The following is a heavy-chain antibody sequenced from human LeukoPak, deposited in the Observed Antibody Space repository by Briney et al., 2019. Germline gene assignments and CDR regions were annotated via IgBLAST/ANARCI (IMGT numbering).Heavy chain of an antibody. CDR2: INPNSGST. D-gene: IGHD3-22*01. J-gene: IGHJ4*02. Sequence: ASVKVSCKASGYTFTGYYMHWVRQAPGQGLEWMGWINPNSGSTNYAQKFQGRVTMTRDTSISTAYMELSRLRSDDTAVYYCARAYYDSSGYNFDYWGQGTLVTVSS. V-gene: IGHV1-2*02. CDR3: ARAYYDSSGYNFDY. CDR1: GYTFTGYY.